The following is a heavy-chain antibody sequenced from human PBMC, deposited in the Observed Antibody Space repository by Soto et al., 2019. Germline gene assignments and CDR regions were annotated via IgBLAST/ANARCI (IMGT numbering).Heavy chain of an antibody. D-gene: IGHD1-1*01. J-gene: IGHJ4*02. CDR2: ISHTSGDT. CDR3: ATAKWNDIPC. CDR1: GFTFSDYY. V-gene: IGHV3-11*06. Sequence: GSLRLACSAPGFTFSDYYMNWIRQAPGKGLEWVSYISHTSGDTNYADSVKGRFTISRDNAKKSLYLQMNTLRAEDTAVYYCATAKWNDIPCWGQGTPVTVSS.